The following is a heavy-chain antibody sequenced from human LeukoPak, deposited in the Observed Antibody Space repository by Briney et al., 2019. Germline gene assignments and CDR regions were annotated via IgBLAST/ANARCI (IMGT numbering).Heavy chain of an antibody. CDR2: IFSNDEK. V-gene: IGHV2-26*01. J-gene: IGHJ5*02. CDR1: GFSLSNARMG. CDR3: ARTVTYYYDSSWFDP. D-gene: IGHD3-22*01. Sequence: ESGPTLVNPTGTLTLTCTASGFSLSNARMGVSWIRQPPGKALEWLAHIFSNDEKSYSTSLKSRLTISKDTSKSQVVLTMTNMDPVDTATYYCARTVTYYYDSSWFDPWGQGTLVTVSS.